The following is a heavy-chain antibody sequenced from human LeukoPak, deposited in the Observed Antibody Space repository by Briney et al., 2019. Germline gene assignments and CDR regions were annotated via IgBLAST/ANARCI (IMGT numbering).Heavy chain of an antibody. CDR2: IYYSGTT. D-gene: IGHD6-19*01. Sequence: PSQTLSLTCTVSGGSMANYYWTWIRQPPGKGLEWIAYIYYSGTTINYNPSLKSRVTISLDMSKNQFSLRLTSVTATDTAVYYCARQSAVAGTQWFGPWGLGTLVTGSS. J-gene: IGHJ5*02. CDR1: GGSMANYY. V-gene: IGHV4-59*08. CDR3: ARQSAVAGTQWFGP.